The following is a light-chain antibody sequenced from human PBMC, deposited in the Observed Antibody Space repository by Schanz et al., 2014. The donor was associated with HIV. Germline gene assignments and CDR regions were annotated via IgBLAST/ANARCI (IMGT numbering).Light chain of an antibody. CDR3: QQYYTTPQA. CDR1: QSVLYSSNNKNY. J-gene: IGKJ1*01. CDR2: SAS. Sequence: DIVMTQSPDSLAVSLGERATINCKSSQSVLYSSNNKNYLAWYQQKPRQPPKLLIYSASTRESGVPDRFSGSGSGTDFTLTISRLQAEDVAVYYCQQYYTTPQAFGQGTKVQIK. V-gene: IGKV4-1*01.